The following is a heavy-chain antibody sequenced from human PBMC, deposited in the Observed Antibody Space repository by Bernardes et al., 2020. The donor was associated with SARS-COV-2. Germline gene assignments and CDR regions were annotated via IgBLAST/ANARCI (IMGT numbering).Heavy chain of an antibody. CDR3: ARTGDDGGWFSFDY. D-gene: IGHD6-19*01. Sequence: PTLVKPTQTLTLTCTFSGFSLSTSGMCVSWIRQPPGKALEWLALIDWGDDKYYSTSLKTRLTISKDTSKNQVVLTMSNMDPVDTATYYCARTGDDGGWFSFDYWGQGTLVTVSS. V-gene: IGHV2-70*01. CDR1: GFSLSTSGMC. J-gene: IGHJ4*02. CDR2: IDWGDDK.